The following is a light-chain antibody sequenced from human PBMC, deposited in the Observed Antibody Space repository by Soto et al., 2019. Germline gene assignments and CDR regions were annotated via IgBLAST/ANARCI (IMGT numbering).Light chain of an antibody. CDR3: SSYKGSSSPYVV. CDR1: TSNFGGYNY. J-gene: IGLJ2*01. CDR2: EVS. Sequence: QSALTQPASLSGALGQPITISCTGTTSNFGGYNYVSWYQHHPDKAPKLMIYEVSNRPSGISNRFSGSKSGNTASLTISGLQAEDEADYYCSSYKGSSSPYVVFGGGTKLTVL. V-gene: IGLV2-14*01.